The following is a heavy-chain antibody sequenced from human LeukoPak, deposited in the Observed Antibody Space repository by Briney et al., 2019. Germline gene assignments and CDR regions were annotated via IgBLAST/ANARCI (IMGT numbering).Heavy chain of an antibody. D-gene: IGHD1-26*01. CDR3: ARDGSGSYACDY. CDR2: INPSGGST. J-gene: IGHJ4*02. V-gene: IGHV1-46*01. Sequence: GASVTVSCKASGYTFTSYYMHWVRQAPGQGLEWMGIINPSGGSTSYAQKFQGRVTMTRDTSTSTVYMELSSLRSEDTAVYYCARDGSGSYACDYWGQGTLVTASS. CDR1: GYTFTSYY.